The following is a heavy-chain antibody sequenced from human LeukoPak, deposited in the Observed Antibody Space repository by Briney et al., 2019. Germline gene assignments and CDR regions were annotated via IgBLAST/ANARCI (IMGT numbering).Heavy chain of an antibody. CDR1: GFAFSRYA. Sequence: AGGSLRLSCAASGFAFSRYAMTWVRQAPGKGLEWVSAISGSGVSTYYADSVKGRFTISRDNSKNTLFLQMNSLRAEDTAVYYGIPVAGTGFDYWGQGTLVTVSS. J-gene: IGHJ4*02. D-gene: IGHD6-19*01. V-gene: IGHV3-23*01. CDR2: ISGSGVST. CDR3: IPVAGTGFDY.